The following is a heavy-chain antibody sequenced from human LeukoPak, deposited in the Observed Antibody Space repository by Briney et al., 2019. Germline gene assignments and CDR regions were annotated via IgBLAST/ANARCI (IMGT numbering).Heavy chain of an antibody. CDR1: GFTFSSYG. D-gene: IGHD3-22*01. CDR2: ISYDGSNK. J-gene: IGHJ4*02. V-gene: IGHV3-30*18. CDR3: AKDGQPLHYYDSSGYLGYFDY. Sequence: GGSLRLSCAASGFTFSSYGMHWVRQAPGKGLEWVAVISYDGSNKYYADSVKGRFTISRDNSKNTLCLQMNSLRAEDTAVYYCAKDGQPLHYYDSSGYLGYFDYWGQGTLVTVSS.